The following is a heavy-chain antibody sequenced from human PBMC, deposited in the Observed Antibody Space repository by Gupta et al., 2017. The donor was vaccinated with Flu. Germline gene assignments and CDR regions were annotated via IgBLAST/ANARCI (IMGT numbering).Heavy chain of an antibody. J-gene: IGHJ6*03. Sequence: APGKGLEWMGGFDPENGETIYAQKFQGRVTMTEDTSTDTAYMELTSLRSEDTAVYYCATWEQLARSYYYMDVWGKGTTVTVSS. D-gene: IGHD6-6*01. V-gene: IGHV1-24*01. CDR3: ATWEQLARSYYYMDV. CDR2: FDPENGET.